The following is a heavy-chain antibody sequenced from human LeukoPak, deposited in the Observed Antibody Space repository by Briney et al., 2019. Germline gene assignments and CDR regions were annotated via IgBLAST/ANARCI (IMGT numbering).Heavy chain of an antibody. CDR3: ARLTYGDNYAFDI. D-gene: IGHD4-17*01. J-gene: IGHJ3*02. V-gene: IGHV4-59*01. CDR2: IYYSGST. Sequence: SETLSLTCTVSGGSISSYYWSWIRQPPGKGLEWIGYIYYSGSTNYNPSLKSRVTISVDTSKNQFSLKLSPVTAADTAVYYCARLTYGDNYAFDIWGQGTMVTVSS. CDR1: GGSISSYY.